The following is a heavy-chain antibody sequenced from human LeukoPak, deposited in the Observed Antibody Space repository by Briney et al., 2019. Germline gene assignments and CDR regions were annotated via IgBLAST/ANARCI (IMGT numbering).Heavy chain of an antibody. J-gene: IGHJ6*02. V-gene: IGHV1-8*01. D-gene: IGHD6-19*01. CDR2: MNPNSGNT. CDR3: ARVHSSGWYQYYYYYGMDV. CDR1: GYTFTSYG. Sequence: GASVKVSCKASGYTFTSYGINWVRQATGQGLEWMGWMNPNSGNTGYAQKFQGRVTMTRNTSISTAYMELSSLRSEDTAVYYCARVHSSGWYQYYYYYGMDVWGQGTTVTVSS.